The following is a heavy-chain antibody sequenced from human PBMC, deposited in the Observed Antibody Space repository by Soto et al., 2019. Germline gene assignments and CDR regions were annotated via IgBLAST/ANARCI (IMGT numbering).Heavy chain of an antibody. CDR1: GFTFSNQD. D-gene: IGHD6-19*01. V-gene: IGHV3-23*01. CDR3: AKGAPRRSGWYYFDY. J-gene: IGHJ4*02. CDR2: ISASGDST. Sequence: EVQVLESGGGFIQPGGSLRLSCVASGFTFSNQDMGWVRQAPGKGLEWVSGISASGDSTHYADSVKGRFTISRDNFKNMLYLQMNSLRAEDTAVYYCAKGAPRRSGWYYFDYWGQGTLVTVSS.